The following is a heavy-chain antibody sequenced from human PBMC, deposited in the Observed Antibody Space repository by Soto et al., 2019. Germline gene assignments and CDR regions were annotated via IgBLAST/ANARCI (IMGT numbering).Heavy chain of an antibody. CDR1: GISIISSSYY. CDR2: IYFSEKT. V-gene: IGHV4-39*01. CDR3: ARHGSY. Sequence: SEPLSLTCTVSGISIISSSYYWGWFRQTPGKGLEWIGTIYFSEKTYYNPSLKSRLTISVDRSKNQFALNLTSVTAADTAVYYCARHGSYWGPGTLVTVSS. J-gene: IGHJ4*02.